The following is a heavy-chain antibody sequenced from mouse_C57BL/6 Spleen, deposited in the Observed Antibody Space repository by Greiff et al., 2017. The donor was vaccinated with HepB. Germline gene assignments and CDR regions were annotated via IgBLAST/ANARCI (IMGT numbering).Heavy chain of an antibody. Sequence: QVQLQQPGAELVKPGASVKLSCKASGYTFTSYWMQWVIQRPGQGLEWIGEIDPSDSYTNYNQKFKGKATLTVDTSSSTAYMQLSSLTSEDSAVYYCARRGPYYWGQGTTLTVSS. CDR1: GYTFTSYW. V-gene: IGHV1-50*01. D-gene: IGHD3-3*01. CDR3: ARRGPYY. J-gene: IGHJ2*01. CDR2: IDPSDSYT.